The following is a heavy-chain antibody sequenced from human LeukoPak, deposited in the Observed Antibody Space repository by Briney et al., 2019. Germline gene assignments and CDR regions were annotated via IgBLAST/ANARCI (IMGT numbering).Heavy chain of an antibody. CDR3: ARVRVNYVWGNYPVDY. D-gene: IGHD3-16*02. V-gene: IGHV1-18*01. CDR1: GYTFTSYG. CDR2: ISGNNGNT. J-gene: IGHJ4*02. Sequence: GASVKVSCKASGYTFTSYGISWVRQAPGHGLEWMGWISGNNGNTNYAQKLQGRVTMTTDTSTSTAYVELRSLRSDDTALYYSARVRVNYVWGNYPVDYWGQGTLVTVSS.